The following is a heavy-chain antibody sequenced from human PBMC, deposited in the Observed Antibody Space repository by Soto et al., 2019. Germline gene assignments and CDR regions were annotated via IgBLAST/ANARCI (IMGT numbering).Heavy chain of an antibody. J-gene: IGHJ6*02. V-gene: IGHV3-30*18. D-gene: IGHD5-18*01. CDR2: ISYDGSNK. Sequence: RRLSCAASGFTFSSYGMHWVRQAPGKGLEWVAVISYDGSNKYYADSVKGRFTISRDNSKNTLYLQMNSLRAEDTAVYYCAKDVQGYRTRVTYYYGMDVWGQGTTVTVSS. CDR1: GFTFSSYG. CDR3: AKDVQGYRTRVTYYYGMDV.